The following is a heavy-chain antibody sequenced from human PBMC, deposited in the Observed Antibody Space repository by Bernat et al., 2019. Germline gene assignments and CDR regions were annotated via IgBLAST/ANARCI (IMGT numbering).Heavy chain of an antibody. Sequence: QVQLVQSGVEVKKPGASVKVSCKASGYTFSTYGISWVRLAPGQGLDWMGWINTNNGATNYAQKFQGRVTMMTDTSTSTAYMELRSLRPDDTAVYYCARVVVGATTGLYDYCGQGTLVIVSS. CDR1: GYTFSTYG. V-gene: IGHV1-18*01. CDR2: INTNNGAT. J-gene: IGHJ4*02. CDR3: ARVVVGATTGLYDY. D-gene: IGHD2-15*01.